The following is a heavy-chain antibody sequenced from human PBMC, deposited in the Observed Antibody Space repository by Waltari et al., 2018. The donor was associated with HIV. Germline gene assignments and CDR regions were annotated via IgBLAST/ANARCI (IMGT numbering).Heavy chain of an antibody. CDR3: AREEAVTARGGIDV. CDR2: IYSVGST. V-gene: IGHV3-66*01. D-gene: IGHD3-10*01. J-gene: IGHJ3*01. CDR1: GFTVSNNF. Sequence: EVQLVDSGGGLVQPGGSLRLSCAASGFTVSNNFMSWVRQAPGKGLECGSVIYSVGSTYYADSVKGRFTISRDNSKNTLYLQMNSLRVEDTAVYYCAREEAVTARGGIDVWGQGTMVTVSS.